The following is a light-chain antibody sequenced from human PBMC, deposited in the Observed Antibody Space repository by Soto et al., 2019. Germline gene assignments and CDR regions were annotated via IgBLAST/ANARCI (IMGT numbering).Light chain of an antibody. Sequence: DIQMTQSPSSLSASVGDRVTITCQASQDISNYLNWYQQKPGKAPKLLIYDASNLETGVPSRFSGSGSGTDFTFTISSLQPEDIATYYCQQYDNSLLTFGGGTKVEIK. CDR3: QQYDNSLLT. J-gene: IGKJ4*01. CDR2: DAS. CDR1: QDISNY. V-gene: IGKV1-33*01.